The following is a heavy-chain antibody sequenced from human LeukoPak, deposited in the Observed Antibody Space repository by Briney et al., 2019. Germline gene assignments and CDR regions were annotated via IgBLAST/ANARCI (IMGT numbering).Heavy chain of an antibody. J-gene: IGHJ4*02. V-gene: IGHV3-7*01. CDR1: GFTVNSYW. Sequence: GGSLRLSCVVSGFTVNSYWMSWVRQAPGKGLEWVVNIEQDGSEKYYVDSVKGRFTISRDTAKNSLYLQMNSLRAEDTAVYYCARDRSPSYWGQGTLVTVSS. CDR3: ARDRSPSY. CDR2: IEQDGSEK.